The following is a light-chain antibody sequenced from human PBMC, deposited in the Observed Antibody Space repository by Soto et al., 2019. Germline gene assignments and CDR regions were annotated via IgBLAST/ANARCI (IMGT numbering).Light chain of an antibody. CDR3: QQYNNWPPAGT. V-gene: IGKV3-15*01. J-gene: IGKJ1*01. CDR2: GAS. CDR1: QSVSSN. Sequence: EIVLTQSPGTLSLSPGERVTLSCRASQSVSSNLAWYQQKPGQAPRLLIYGASTRATGIPARFSGSGSGTEFTLTISSLQSEDFAVYYCQQYNNWPPAGTFGQGTKVDIK.